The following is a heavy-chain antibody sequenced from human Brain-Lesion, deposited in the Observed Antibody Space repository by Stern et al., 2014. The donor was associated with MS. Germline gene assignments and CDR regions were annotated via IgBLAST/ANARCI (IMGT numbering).Heavy chain of an antibody. J-gene: IGHJ5*01. CDR2: VNNDGRRT. CDR1: GFTFSNYW. D-gene: IGHD3-10*01. Sequence: VQLVQSGGGLVQPGGSLRLSCAASGFTFSNYWMHCVRQAPGKGLVLVSRVNNDGRRTSYADSVKGRFTMSRDNAKNTLYLQMNSLRVEDTAIYYCARGERWFDSWGQGTLVTVSS. CDR3: ARGERWFDS. V-gene: IGHV3-74*02.